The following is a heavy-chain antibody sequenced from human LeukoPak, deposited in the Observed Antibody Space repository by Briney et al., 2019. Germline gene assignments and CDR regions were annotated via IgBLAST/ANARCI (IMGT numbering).Heavy chain of an antibody. J-gene: IGHJ4*02. D-gene: IGHD5-12*01. CDR2: IYYSGST. Sequence: SETLSLTCTVSGGSISSYCWSWIRQPPGKGLEWIGYIYYSGSTNYNPSLKSRVTISVDTSKNQFSLKLSSVTAADTAVYYCARSGGYDCGFDYWGQGTLVTVSS. V-gene: IGHV4-59*01. CDR1: GGSISSYC. CDR3: ARSGGYDCGFDY.